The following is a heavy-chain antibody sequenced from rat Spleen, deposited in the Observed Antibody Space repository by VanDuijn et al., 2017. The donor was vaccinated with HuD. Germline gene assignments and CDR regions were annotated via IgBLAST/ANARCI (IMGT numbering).Heavy chain of an antibody. J-gene: IGHJ3*01. Sequence: EVQLVESGGGLVQPGRSLKLSCAASGITFSDYYMAWVRQAPKKGLEWVASISYEGSSTYYGDSVKGRFTISRDNAKSTLYLQMNSLRSEDTATYYCAVAGYGYWGQGTLVTVSS. CDR2: ISYEGSST. CDR3: AVAGYGY. V-gene: IGHV5-22*01. CDR1: GITFSDYY.